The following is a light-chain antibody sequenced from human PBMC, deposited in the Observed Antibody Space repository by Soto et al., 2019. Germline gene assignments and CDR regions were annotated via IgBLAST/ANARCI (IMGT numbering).Light chain of an antibody. CDR3: QQYSIWPLT. J-gene: IGKJ4*01. CDR1: QSVSSH. CDR2: GAS. V-gene: IGKV3-15*01. Sequence: EKVMTQSPATLSVSPGERATLSCRASQSVSSHLAWYQQKPGQAPRLLIYGASTRATGIPARFSGSGSGTEVALTISSLHSEDSAVYYFQQYSIWPLTFGGGTKVEIK.